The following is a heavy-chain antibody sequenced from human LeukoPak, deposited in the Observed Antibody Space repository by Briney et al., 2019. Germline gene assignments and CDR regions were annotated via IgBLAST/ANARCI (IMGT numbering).Heavy chain of an antibody. CDR1: GDSVSSNSAA. CDR2: TYYRSKWYN. CDR3: ARDSGAAAGIPVFGFDY. D-gene: IGHD6-13*01. J-gene: IGHJ4*02. Sequence: SQTLSLTCAISGDSVSSNSAAWNWIRQSPSRGLEWLGRTYYRSKWYNDYAVSVKSRITINPDTSKNQFSLQLNSVTPEDTAVYYCARDSGAAAGIPVFGFDYWGQGTLVTVSS. V-gene: IGHV6-1*01.